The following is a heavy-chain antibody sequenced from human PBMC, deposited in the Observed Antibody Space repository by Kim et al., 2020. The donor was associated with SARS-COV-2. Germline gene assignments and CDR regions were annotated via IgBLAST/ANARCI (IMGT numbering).Heavy chain of an antibody. D-gene: IGHD5-12*01. J-gene: IGHJ4*02. Sequence: GGSLRLSCVASGFTFGNYWMTWVRQAPGKGMEWVANIKPDGSQKNYVDSVKGRFTISRDNAKNSLYLQMNSLRAEDTAVYYCVRDLYSGYDPSDYWGRGTLVTVSS. CDR1: GFTFGNYW. V-gene: IGHV3-7*03. CDR2: IKPDGSQK. CDR3: VRDLYSGYDPSDY.